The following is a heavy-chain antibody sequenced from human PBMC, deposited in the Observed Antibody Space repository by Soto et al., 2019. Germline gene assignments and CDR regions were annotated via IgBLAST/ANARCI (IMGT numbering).Heavy chain of an antibody. V-gene: IGHV4-31*03. Sequence: SETLSLTCTVSGGSISSGGYYWSWIRQHPGKGLEWIGYIYYSGSTYYNPSLKSRVTISVDTSKNQFSLKLSSVTAADTAVYYCTRRGPGYGIDYWGQGTLVTVSS. D-gene: IGHD5-12*01. CDR2: IYYSGST. CDR3: TRRGPGYGIDY. CDR1: GGSISSGGYY. J-gene: IGHJ4*02.